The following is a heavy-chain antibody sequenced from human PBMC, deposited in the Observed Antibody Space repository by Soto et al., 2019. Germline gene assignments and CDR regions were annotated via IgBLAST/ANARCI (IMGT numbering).Heavy chain of an antibody. CDR2: ISHDGDNQ. D-gene: IGHD6-13*01. CDR3: ARRIPVSGPYGAFDL. Sequence: QVQLVESGGGVVQPGRSLRVSCVASGFTFSNFAMYWVRQAPGKWLEWVALISHDGDNQYYADSLKGRFTVSRDNSKSTLYLQMTSPRPDDTAIYYCARRIPVSGPYGAFDLWGQGTMVTVSS. J-gene: IGHJ3*01. CDR1: GFTFSNFA. V-gene: IGHV3-30*03.